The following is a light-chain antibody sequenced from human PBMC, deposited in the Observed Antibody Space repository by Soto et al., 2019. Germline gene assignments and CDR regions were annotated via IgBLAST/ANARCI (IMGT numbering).Light chain of an antibody. CDR1: SSDIGDYNF. J-gene: IGLJ1*01. V-gene: IGLV2-14*01. CDR3: SSYTSTSPPFL. CDR2: GVS. Sequence: QSALTQPASVSGSPAQSITISCTGSSSDIGDYNFVSWYQQHPGKAPKLMIYGVSLRPSGVSDRFSRSKSGNTASLTISGLQAEDEADYYCSSYTSTSPPFLSGTGTKVTVL.